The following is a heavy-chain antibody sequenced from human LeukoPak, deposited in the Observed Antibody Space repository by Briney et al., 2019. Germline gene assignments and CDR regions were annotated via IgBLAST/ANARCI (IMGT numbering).Heavy chain of an antibody. CDR2: FDPEDGET. D-gene: IGHD1-7*01. Sequence: ASVKVSCKVSGYTLTELSMHWVRQAPGKGLEWMGGFDPEDGETIYAQKFQGRVTMTEDTSTDTAYMELSSLRSEDTAVYYCATDPRLTGTTSDAFDIWGQGTMVTVSS. CDR3: ATDPRLTGTTSDAFDI. V-gene: IGHV1-24*01. J-gene: IGHJ3*02. CDR1: GYTLTELS.